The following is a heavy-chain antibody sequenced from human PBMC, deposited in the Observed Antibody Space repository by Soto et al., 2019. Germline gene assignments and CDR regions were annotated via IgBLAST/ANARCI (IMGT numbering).Heavy chain of an antibody. Sequence: QVQLVESGGGVVQPGRSLRLSCAASGFTFSNYGMHWVRQAPGKGLEWVAVISYDGSNKYYADSVKGRITISRDNXXXXXXXXXXXXXXXXXAXXXXXXXXPXYTENNNGMDVWGQGTTVTVSS. V-gene: IGHV3-30*03. CDR1: GFTFSNYG. CDR3: XXXXPXYTENNNGMDV. CDR2: ISYDGSNK. J-gene: IGHJ6*02. D-gene: IGHD2-2*02.